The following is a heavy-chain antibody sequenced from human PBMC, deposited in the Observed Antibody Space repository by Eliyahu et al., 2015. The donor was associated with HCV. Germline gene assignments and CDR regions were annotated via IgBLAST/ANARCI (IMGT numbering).Heavy chain of an antibody. D-gene: IGHD2/OR15-2a*01. CDR1: GDIFXXXG. J-gene: IGHJ6*02. V-gene: IGHV1-69*01. Sequence: QVQLEQSGAEVKEPGSSVRISCKASGDIFXXXGFHWVRQTPGQGLXWMGGILPLVSSQDYAQNFQGRLTISAEEASTTVFLELHSLRSDDTAVYFCARAQTPYLPLGRGQFMDVWGQGTSVTV. CDR2: ILPLVSSQ. CDR3: ARAQTPYLPLGRGQFMDV.